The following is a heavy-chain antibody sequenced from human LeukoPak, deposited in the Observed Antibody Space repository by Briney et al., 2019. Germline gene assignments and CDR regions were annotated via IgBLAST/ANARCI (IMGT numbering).Heavy chain of an antibody. D-gene: IGHD6-19*01. J-gene: IGHJ4*02. CDR3: ARDLSPTAVAGHLPDY. V-gene: IGHV1-2*02. CDR1: GYTFTSYD. CDR2: INPNSGGT. Sequence: VASVKVSCKASGYTFTSYDINWVRQAPGQGLEWMGWINPNSGGTNYAQKFQGRVTMTRDTSISTAYMELSRLRSDDTAVYYCARDLSPTAVAGHLPDYWGQGTLVTVSS.